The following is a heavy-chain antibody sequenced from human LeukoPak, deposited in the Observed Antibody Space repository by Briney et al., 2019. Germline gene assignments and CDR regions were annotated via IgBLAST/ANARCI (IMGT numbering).Heavy chain of an antibody. V-gene: IGHV1-2*02. CDR3: ALLYDILTGYSNFDY. D-gene: IGHD3-9*01. J-gene: IGHJ4*02. CDR2: INPNSGGT. Sequence: ASVKVSCKASGYTFTGYYMHWVRQAPGQGLEWMGWINPNSGGTNYAQKFQGRVTMTRDTSISTAYMELSRLRSDDTAVYYCALLYDILTGYSNFDYWGQGTLDTVSS. CDR1: GYTFTGYY.